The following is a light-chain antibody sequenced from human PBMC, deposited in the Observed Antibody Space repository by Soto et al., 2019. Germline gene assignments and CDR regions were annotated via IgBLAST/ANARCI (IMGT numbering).Light chain of an antibody. V-gene: IGKV3-20*01. CDR1: QSVSSSY. Sequence: EIVLTQSPGTLSLSPGERATLSCRASQSVSSSYLAWYQQKPGQAPRPLIYGASSRATGIPDRFSGSGSGTDFTLTISRLEPEDFAVYYCQQYGSSPGGTFGPGTKVDIK. J-gene: IGKJ3*01. CDR2: GAS. CDR3: QQYGSSPGGT.